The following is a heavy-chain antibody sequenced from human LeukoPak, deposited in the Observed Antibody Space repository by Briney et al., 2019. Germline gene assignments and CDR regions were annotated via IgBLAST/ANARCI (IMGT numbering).Heavy chain of an antibody. Sequence: ASVKVSCKASGYTFTSYDINWVRQATGQGLEWMGWMNPNSGNTGYAQKFQGRVTITRNTSISTAYMELSSLRSEDTAVYYCARGVEDTAMDIYYFDYWGQGTLVTVSS. CDR1: GYTFTSYD. CDR3: ARGVEDTAMDIYYFDY. J-gene: IGHJ4*02. CDR2: MNPNSGNT. V-gene: IGHV1-8*03. D-gene: IGHD5-18*01.